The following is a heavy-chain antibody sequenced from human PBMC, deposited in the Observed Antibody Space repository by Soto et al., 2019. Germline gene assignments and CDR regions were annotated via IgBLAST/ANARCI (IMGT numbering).Heavy chain of an antibody. CDR2: INHSGST. CDR3: ARAGSSWDYGMDV. J-gene: IGHJ6*02. V-gene: IGHV4-34*01. D-gene: IGHD6-13*01. CDR1: GGSFSGYY. Sequence: ETLSLTCAVYGGSFSGYYWSWIRQPPGKGLEWIGEINHSGSTNYNPSLKSRVTISVDTSKNQFSLKLSSVTAADTAVYYCARAGSSWDYGMDVWGQGTTVTVSS.